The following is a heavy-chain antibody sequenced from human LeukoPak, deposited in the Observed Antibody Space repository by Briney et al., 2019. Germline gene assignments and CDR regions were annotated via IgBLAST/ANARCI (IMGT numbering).Heavy chain of an antibody. CDR3: AKTMVTYYFDY. J-gene: IGHJ4*02. CDR2: INHSGST. CDR1: GGSFSGYY. Sequence: SETLSLTCAVYGGSFSGYYWSWIRQPPGKGLEWIGEINHSGSTNYNPSLKSRVTISVDTSKNQFSLKLSSVTAADTAVYYCAKTMVTYYFDYWGQGTLVTVSS. D-gene: IGHD5-18*01. V-gene: IGHV4-34*01.